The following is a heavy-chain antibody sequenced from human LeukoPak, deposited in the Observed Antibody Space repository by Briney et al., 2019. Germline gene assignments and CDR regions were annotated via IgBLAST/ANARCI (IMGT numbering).Heavy chain of an antibody. V-gene: IGHV4-34*01. CDR2: INHSGST. CDR3: ARKNWGAFDF. CDR1: GESFSGDY. Sequence: SETLSLTCAVYGESFSGDYWSWIRQPPGKGLEWIGEINHSGSTNYNPSLKSRVTISVDTSKNQFSLKLSSVTAADTATYYCARKNWGAFDFWGQGTLVTVSS. D-gene: IGHD7-27*01. J-gene: IGHJ4*02.